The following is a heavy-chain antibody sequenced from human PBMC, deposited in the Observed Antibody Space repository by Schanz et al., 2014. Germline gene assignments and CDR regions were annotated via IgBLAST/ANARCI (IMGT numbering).Heavy chain of an antibody. J-gene: IGHJ4*02. D-gene: IGHD2-8*02. V-gene: IGHV3-48*01. CDR2: IRSSSTPI. CDR1: TFTFDHYA. Sequence: EVQLLESGGGLVQPGGSLRLSCSASTFTFDHYAMTWVRQAPGKGPEWVSYIRSSSTPIYYADSVKGRFTMSRDNAKNSVFLQMNSLRAEDTAVYYCAKTLFPGGTQTFGNWGRGTLVTVSS. CDR3: AKTLFPGGTQTFGN.